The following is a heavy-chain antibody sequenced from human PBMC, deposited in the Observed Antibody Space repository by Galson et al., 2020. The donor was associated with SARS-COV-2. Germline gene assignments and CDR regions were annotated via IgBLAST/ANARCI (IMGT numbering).Heavy chain of an antibody. CDR3: ARGRQGVVPSPVLGLGPFYSYYYMDV. D-gene: IGHD3-16*01. CDR1: AGSFSGYS. CDR2: IKPGGDT. J-gene: IGHJ6*03. Sequence: SETLSLTCAVYAGSFSGYSWTWIRHAPGRGQECIGPIKPGGDTKYTPSLSARVTLPVAPSRNQFSLKLTSVSAADTALYFCARGRQGVVPSPVLGLGPFYSYYYMDVWGKGTTVIVSS. V-gene: IGHV4-34*01.